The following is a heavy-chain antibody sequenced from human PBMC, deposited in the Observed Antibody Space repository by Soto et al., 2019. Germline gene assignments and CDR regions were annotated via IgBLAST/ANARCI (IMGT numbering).Heavy chain of an antibody. CDR2: ISYDGSNK. Sequence: QVQLVESGGGVVQPGRSLRLSCAASGFTFSSYAMHWVRQAPGKGLEWVAVISYDGSNKYYADSVKGRFTISRDNSKNPLYLQMNSLRAEDTAVYYCARSPGGGFYYGMDVWGQGTTVTVSS. D-gene: IGHD3-16*01. CDR1: GFTFSSYA. CDR3: ARSPGGGFYYGMDV. J-gene: IGHJ6*02. V-gene: IGHV3-30-3*01.